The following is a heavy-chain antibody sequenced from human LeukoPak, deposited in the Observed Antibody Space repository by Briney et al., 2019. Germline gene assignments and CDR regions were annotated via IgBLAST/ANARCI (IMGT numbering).Heavy chain of an antibody. CDR2: VYYSGGT. D-gene: IGHD1-26*01. CDR3: ARDPSGSFFNWFDP. V-gene: IGHV4-59*01. Sequence: SETLSLTCTVSGGSISTYYWGWIRQPPGKGLEWIGYVYYSGGTNYNPSLKSRVTMSVDTSKNQFSLKLRSVTAADTAVYYCARDPSGSFFNWFDPWGQGTLVTVSS. CDR1: GGSISTYY. J-gene: IGHJ5*02.